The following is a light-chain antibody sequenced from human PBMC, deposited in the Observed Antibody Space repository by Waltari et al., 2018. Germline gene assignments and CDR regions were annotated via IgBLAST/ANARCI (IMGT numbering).Light chain of an antibody. CDR1: QCISSY. CDR2: AAS. J-gene: IGKJ3*01. CDR3: LQHNTYPFT. Sequence: DIQMTQSPSSLSASVGDTVTITCRASQCISSYLNWFQQKPGKAPKLLIYAASSLESGVPSRFSGSGSGTEFTLTISSLQPEDFAAYYCLQHNTYPFTFGPGTKLDIK. V-gene: IGKV1-17*01.